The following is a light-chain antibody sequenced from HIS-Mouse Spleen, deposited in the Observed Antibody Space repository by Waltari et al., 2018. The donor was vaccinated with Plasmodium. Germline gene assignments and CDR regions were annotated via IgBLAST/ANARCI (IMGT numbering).Light chain of an antibody. V-gene: IGKV1-5*03. Sequence: DIQMTQSPSTLSASVGDRVTITCRASQSISSWLAWYQQKPGKAPKLLIYKASSLESGVPSRFSGSGSGTEFTLTISSLQPDDFAVYYCQQRSNWPSLTFGGGTKVEIK. CDR3: QQRSNWPSLT. J-gene: IGKJ4*01. CDR1: QSISSW. CDR2: KAS.